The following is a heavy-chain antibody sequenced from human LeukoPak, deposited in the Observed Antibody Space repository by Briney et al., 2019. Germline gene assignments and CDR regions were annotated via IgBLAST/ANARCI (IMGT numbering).Heavy chain of an antibody. J-gene: IGHJ4*02. D-gene: IGHD3-10*01. CDR2: IYYSGST. Sequence: SETLSLTCTVSGGSISSYYWSWIRQPPGKGLEWIGYIYYSGSTNYNPSLKSRVTISVDTSKNQFSLKLSSVTAADTAVYYCASLGRITMVRGVTPPSRIDYWGQGTLVTVSS. V-gene: IGHV4-59*08. CDR3: ASLGRITMVRGVTPPSRIDY. CDR1: GGSISSYY.